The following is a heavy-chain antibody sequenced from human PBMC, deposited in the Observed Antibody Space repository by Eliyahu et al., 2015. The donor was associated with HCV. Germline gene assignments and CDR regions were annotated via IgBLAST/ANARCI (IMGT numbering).Heavy chain of an antibody. CDR2: ISGSGGXT. CDR1: GFTFSSYA. Sequence: EVQLLESGGGLVQPGGSLRLSCAASGFTFSSYAMNWVRQAPGKGLEWVSAISGSGGXTYYADSVKGRFTVSRDNSKNTLYLQMSSLRAEDTAVYYCAKDRTQYYYESALDYWGQGTLVTVSS. D-gene: IGHD3-22*01. V-gene: IGHV3-23*01. CDR3: AKDRTQYYYESALDY. J-gene: IGHJ4*02.